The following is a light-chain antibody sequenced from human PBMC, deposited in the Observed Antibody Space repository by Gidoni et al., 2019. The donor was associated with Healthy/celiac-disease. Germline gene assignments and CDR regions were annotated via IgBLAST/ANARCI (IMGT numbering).Light chain of an antibody. J-gene: IGKJ2*01. Sequence: DIVLTQSPGTLSLSPGERATLSCRASQSVSSSYVAWYQQKPGQAPRLLIYGASSRATGIPDRFSGSASGTDFPLTISRLEPEDFAVYYCQQYGSSSYTFGQGTQLEIK. V-gene: IGKV3-20*01. CDR3: QQYGSSSYT. CDR2: GAS. CDR1: QSVSSSY.